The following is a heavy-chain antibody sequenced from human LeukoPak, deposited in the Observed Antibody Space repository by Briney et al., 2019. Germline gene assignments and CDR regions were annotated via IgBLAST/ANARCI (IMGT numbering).Heavy chain of an antibody. CDR1: GGSISSYY. CDR2: IYYSGST. CDR3: ARALRARITGTTASVYGMDV. V-gene: IGHV4-59*01. D-gene: IGHD1-20*01. J-gene: IGHJ6*02. Sequence: WETLSLTCTVSGGSISSYYWSWIRQPPGKGLEWIGYIYYSGSTNYNPSLKSRVTISVDTSKNQFSLKLSSVTAADTAVYYCARALRARITGTTASVYGMDVWGQGTTVTVSS.